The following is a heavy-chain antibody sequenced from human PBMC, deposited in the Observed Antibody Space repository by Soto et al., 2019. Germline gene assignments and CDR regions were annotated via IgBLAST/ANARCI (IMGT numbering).Heavy chain of an antibody. CDR2: IYWDDEK. J-gene: IGHJ4*02. D-gene: IGHD3-3*01. CDR1: QFSLTTSGVG. V-gene: IGHV2-5*02. Sequence: SCPTLVNPTQTLTLTCTFSQFSLTTSGVGVGWIRQPPGKALEWLALIYWDDEKRYSPSLKNRLTITKDISKDQVILTMTNMDPVDTGTYSCAHLRLRFFPDYWGQGTMVTVYS. CDR3: AHLRLRFFPDY.